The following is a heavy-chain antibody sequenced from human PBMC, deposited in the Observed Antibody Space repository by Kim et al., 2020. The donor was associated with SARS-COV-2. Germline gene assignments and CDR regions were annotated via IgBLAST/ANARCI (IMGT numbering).Heavy chain of an antibody. J-gene: IGHJ4*02. D-gene: IGHD6-19*01. CDR3: AKDHSRGWYYFDD. Sequence: DSWRGRLTVSEDNAKTSLYLQMNGLRAEDTALYYCAKDHSRGWYYFDDWGQGTLVTVSS. V-gene: IGHV3-9*01.